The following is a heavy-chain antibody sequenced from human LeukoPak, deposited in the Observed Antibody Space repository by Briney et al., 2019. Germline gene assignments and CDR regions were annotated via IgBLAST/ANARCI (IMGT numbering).Heavy chain of an antibody. Sequence: GGSLRLSCAASAVNFDDNYMNWVRHAPGEGLEWVSLISWDGGSTYYADYVKSRFTISRDNSKNSLYLQMNSLRSEDTALYYCAKVGTDITMVGHFDYWGQGTLVTVSS. CDR2: ISWDGGST. CDR1: AVNFDDNY. J-gene: IGHJ4*02. V-gene: IGHV3-43D*03. CDR3: AKVGTDITMVGHFDY. D-gene: IGHD5-18*01.